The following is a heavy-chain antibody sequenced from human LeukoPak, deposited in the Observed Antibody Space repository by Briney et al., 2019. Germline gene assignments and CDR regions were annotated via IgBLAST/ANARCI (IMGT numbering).Heavy chain of an antibody. CDR2: ISGRDGNT. V-gene: IGHV3-23*01. CDR1: GFTFSTYG. CDR3: AKTLPYGAGSFDY. J-gene: IGHJ4*02. Sequence: PGGSLRLSCAASGFTFSTYGMNWVRQAPGKGLEWVSAISGRDGNTYYADSVKGRFTISRDNSKNTLYLQMNSLRSEDTAMFYCAKTLPYGAGSFDYWGQGTLVTVYS. D-gene: IGHD3-10*01.